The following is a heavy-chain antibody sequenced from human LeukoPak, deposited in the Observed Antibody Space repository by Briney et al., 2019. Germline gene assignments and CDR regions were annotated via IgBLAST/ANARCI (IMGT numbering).Heavy chain of an antibody. CDR3: AKSVVPAATLPFDY. V-gene: IGHV3-21*01. D-gene: IGHD2-2*01. CDR2: ISSSSSYI. Sequence: PGGSLSLSCAASGFTFSSYSMNWVRQAPGKGLEWVSSISSSSSYIYYADSVKGRFTISRDNAKNSLYLQMNSLRAEDTAVYYCAKSVVPAATLPFDYWGQGTLVTVSS. J-gene: IGHJ4*02. CDR1: GFTFSSYS.